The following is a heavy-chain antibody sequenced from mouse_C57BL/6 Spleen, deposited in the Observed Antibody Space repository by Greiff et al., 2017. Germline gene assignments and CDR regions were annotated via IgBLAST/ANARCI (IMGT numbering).Heavy chain of an antibody. CDR3: TRHDLLFAY. Sequence: VQLQESGAELVRPGASVTLSCKASGYTFTDYEMHWVKQTPVHGLEWIGAIDPETGGTAYNQKFKGKAILTADKSSSTAYMELRSLTSEDSAVXYGTRHDLLFAYWGQGTLVTVSA. CDR1: GYTFTDYE. CDR2: IDPETGGT. D-gene: IGHD2-12*01. V-gene: IGHV1-15*01. J-gene: IGHJ3*01.